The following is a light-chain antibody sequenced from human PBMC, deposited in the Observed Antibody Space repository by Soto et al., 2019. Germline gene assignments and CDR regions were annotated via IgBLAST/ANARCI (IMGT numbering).Light chain of an antibody. CDR1: QSVSSSS. J-gene: IGKJ1*01. CDR3: QQYDDSPWT. Sequence: EIVLTQFPGTLSLSPGERATLSCRASQSVSSSSLAWYQQKPGQAPRLLIYSTSNRATGIPDRFSGSGSGTDFTLTISRLEPEDFTVYHCQQYDDSPWTFGQGTKVDIK. V-gene: IGKV3-20*01. CDR2: STS.